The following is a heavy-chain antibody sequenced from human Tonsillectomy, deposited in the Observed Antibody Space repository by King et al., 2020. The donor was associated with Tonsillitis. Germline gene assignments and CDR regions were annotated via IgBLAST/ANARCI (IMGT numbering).Heavy chain of an antibody. D-gene: IGHD6-19*01. Sequence: TLKESGPTLVKPTQTLTLTCTFSGFSLSSSGVGVGWIRQPPGKALEWLALIYWNDENYYSPSLETRLTITKDTSKNQVVLTMTNMDPVDTATYYCAHRSPVGGWPRDDFDYWGQGTLVTVSS. CDR1: GFSLSSSGVG. CDR2: IYWNDEN. CDR3: AHRSPVGGWPRDDFDY. J-gene: IGHJ4*02. V-gene: IGHV2-5*01.